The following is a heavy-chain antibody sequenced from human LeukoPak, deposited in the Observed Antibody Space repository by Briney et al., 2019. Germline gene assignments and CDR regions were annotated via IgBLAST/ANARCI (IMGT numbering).Heavy chain of an antibody. Sequence: ASVKVSCKSSGYTFTGHFIHWVRQAPGQGLEWMGWINPKSGSTNYPQHFQGRIAMTRDTSISTAYMELSSLRSDDTATYFCARHRADEYSSGSYVSFDPWGRGTLLTVSS. CDR3: ARHRADEYSSGSYVSFDP. D-gene: IGHD3-10*01. V-gene: IGHV1-2*02. CDR1: GYTFTGHF. J-gene: IGHJ5*02. CDR2: INPKSGST.